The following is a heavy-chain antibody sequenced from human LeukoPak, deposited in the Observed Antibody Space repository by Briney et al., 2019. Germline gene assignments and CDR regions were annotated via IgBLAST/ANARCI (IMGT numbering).Heavy chain of an antibody. CDR1: GYSFTSYW. D-gene: IGHD3-22*01. CDR2: IYPGDSDT. J-gene: IGHJ5*02. V-gene: IGHV5-51*01. Sequence: LGESLKISCKGSGYSFTSYWIAWVRQMPGKGLEWMGIIYPGDSDTRYSPSFQGQVTISADKSISTAYLQWSSLKASDTAMYYCARHSDDSSGGNNWFDPWGQGTLVTVSS. CDR3: ARHSDDSSGGNNWFDP.